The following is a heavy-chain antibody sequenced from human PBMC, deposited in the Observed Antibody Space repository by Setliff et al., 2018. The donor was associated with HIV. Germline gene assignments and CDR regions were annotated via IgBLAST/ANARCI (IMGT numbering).Heavy chain of an antibody. J-gene: IGHJ1*01. V-gene: IGHV1-69*13. D-gene: IGHD3-22*01. CDR2: IIPIFGTT. CDR1: GGTFSRHT. CDR3: ARDNYYDTSGAIGY. Sequence: SVKVSCKSSGGTFSRHTISWVRQAPGQGLEWMGGIIPIFGTTNYAQNFQDRVSITADASTTTAYMELSSLRSEDTAVYYCARDNYYDTSGAIGYWGQGTLVTVSS.